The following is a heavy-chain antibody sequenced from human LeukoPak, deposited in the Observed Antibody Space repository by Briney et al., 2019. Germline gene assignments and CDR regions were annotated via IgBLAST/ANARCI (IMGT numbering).Heavy chain of an antibody. CDR2: ITHNGGAT. CDR1: GFTFSSFA. D-gene: IGHD1-26*01. Sequence: HPGGSLRLSCAASGFTFSSFAMTWVRQAPGKGLEWVSHITHNGGATYYADSVKDRFTVSRDRIKNTFSLQMNNLTADDTAVYFCARRGVQGYMDVWGKGTTVTVSS. CDR3: ARRGVQGYMDV. V-gene: IGHV3-23*01. J-gene: IGHJ6*03.